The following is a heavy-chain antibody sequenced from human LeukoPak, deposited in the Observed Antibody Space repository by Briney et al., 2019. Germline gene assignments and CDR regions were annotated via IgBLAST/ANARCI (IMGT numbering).Heavy chain of an antibody. D-gene: IGHD4-11*01. Sequence: ASVKVSCKVSGYTLTELSMHWVRQAPGKGLEWMGGFDPEDGETIYAQEFQGRVTMTEDTSTDTAYMELSSLRSEDTAVYYCASTTVTPRHYHYYHGMDVWGQGTTVTVSS. CDR2: FDPEDGET. CDR1: GYTLTELS. CDR3: ASTTVTPRHYHYYHGMDV. J-gene: IGHJ6*02. V-gene: IGHV1-24*01.